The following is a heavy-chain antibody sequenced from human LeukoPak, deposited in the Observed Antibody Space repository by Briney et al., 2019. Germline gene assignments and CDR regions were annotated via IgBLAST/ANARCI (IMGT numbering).Heavy chain of an antibody. CDR2: IYHSGST. D-gene: IGHD3-10*01. V-gene: IGHV4-4*02. CDR3: ARYFPRFGESFDY. CDR1: GGSISSSNW. Sequence: SETLSLTCAVSGGSISSSNWWSWVRQPPGKGLEWIGEIYHSGSTNYNPSLKSRLTISVDPSKNQFSLRLSSVTAADTAVYYCARYFPRFGESFDYWGQGTLVTVSS. J-gene: IGHJ4*02.